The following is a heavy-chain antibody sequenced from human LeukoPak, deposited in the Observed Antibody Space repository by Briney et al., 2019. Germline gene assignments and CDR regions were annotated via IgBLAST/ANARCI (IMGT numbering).Heavy chain of an antibody. CDR3: ARGVIPLRRTGTLDY. J-gene: IGHJ4*02. D-gene: IGHD3/OR15-3a*01. Sequence: ASVKVSCKASGYTFTSYDINWVRQATGQGLEWMGWMNPNSGNTGYAQKFQGRVTMTRSTSVSTAYMELSSLRSEGTAVYYCARGVIPLRRTGTLDYWGQGTLVTVSS. CDR1: GYTFTSYD. CDR2: MNPNSGNT. V-gene: IGHV1-8*01.